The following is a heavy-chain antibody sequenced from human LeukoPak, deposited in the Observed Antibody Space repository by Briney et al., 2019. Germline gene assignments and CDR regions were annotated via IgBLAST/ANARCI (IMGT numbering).Heavy chain of an antibody. CDR1: GGSISSSNYY. CDR2: IYYSGST. Sequence: PSETLSLTCTVSGGSISSSNYYWGWIRQPPGKGLEWIGSIYYSGSTYYNPSLKSRVTISVDTSKNQFSLKLSSVTATDTAVYYCARAHNKIAAAGTGYFDYWGQGTLVTVSS. D-gene: IGHD6-13*01. J-gene: IGHJ4*02. CDR3: ARAHNKIAAAGTGYFDY. V-gene: IGHV4-39*07.